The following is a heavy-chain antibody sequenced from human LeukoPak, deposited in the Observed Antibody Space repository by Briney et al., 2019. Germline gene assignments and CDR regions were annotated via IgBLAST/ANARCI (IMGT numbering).Heavy chain of an antibody. D-gene: IGHD3-10*01. J-gene: IGHJ4*02. CDR1: GFTFSSYA. CDR3: AKDANPPQLLWFGELFTGPDY. Sequence: GGSLRLSCAASGFTFSSYAMSWVRQAPGKGLEWVSATSGSGGSTYYADSVKGRFTISRDNSKNTLYLQMNSLRAEDTAVYYCAKDANPPQLLWFGELFTGPDYWGQGTLVTVSS. V-gene: IGHV3-23*01. CDR2: TSGSGGST.